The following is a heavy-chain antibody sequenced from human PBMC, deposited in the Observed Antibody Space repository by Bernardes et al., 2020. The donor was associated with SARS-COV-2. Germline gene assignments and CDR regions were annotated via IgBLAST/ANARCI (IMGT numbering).Heavy chain of an antibody. CDR3: AGGEGGVRLGEFDY. CDR2: IYYSGST. CDR1: GGSISSYY. D-gene: IGHD3-16*01. J-gene: IGHJ4*02. Sequence: SETLSLTCTVSGGSISSYYWSWIRQPPGKGLEWIGYIYYSGSTNYNPSLKSRVTISVDTSKNQFSLKLSSVTAADTAVYSCAGGEGGVRLGEFDYWGEGTLLPVSS. V-gene: IGHV4-59*01.